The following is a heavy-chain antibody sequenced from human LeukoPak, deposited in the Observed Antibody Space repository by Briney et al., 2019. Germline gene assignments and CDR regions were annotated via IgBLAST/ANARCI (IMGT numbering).Heavy chain of an antibody. Sequence: GGSLRLSCAVSGFTFSSYVMSWVRQAPGKGLEWVSAISGSGGSTYYADSVKGRFTISRDNSKNTLYLQMNSLRAEDTAVYYCAKVSWELGDYWGQETLVTVSS. CDR2: ISGSGGST. J-gene: IGHJ4*02. V-gene: IGHV3-23*01. D-gene: IGHD1-26*01. CDR1: GFTFSSYV. CDR3: AKVSWELGDY.